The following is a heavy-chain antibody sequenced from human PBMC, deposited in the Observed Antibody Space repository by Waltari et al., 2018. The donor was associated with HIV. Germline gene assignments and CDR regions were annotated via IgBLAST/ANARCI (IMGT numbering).Heavy chain of an antibody. CDR2: IGVVRGNP. CDR1: GFTFTSSA. D-gene: IGHD3-22*01. CDR3: GADYYDSSGSRGY. Sequence: QMQLVQSGPEVTKPGTAVKVSCKASGFTFTSSAVQWGRQARGQRLEWIGWIGVVRGNPNYAQKFQDRVTINRDKSTSTAYKALSSRRSEETAVYYCGADYYDSSGSRGYWGQGTLVTVSS. V-gene: IGHV1-58*01. J-gene: IGHJ4*02.